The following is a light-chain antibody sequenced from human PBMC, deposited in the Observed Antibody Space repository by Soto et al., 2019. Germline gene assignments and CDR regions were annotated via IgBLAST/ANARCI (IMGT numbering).Light chain of an antibody. CDR3: SSYTSTTTLVL. Sequence: QSALTQPASVSGSPGQSITISCTGSSSDVGDYNYVSWYQQHPGKAPKVMIYEVSNRPSGVSNRFSGSKSGNTASLTISGRQAEDEADYYCSSYTSTTTLVLFGGGTKLTVL. J-gene: IGLJ2*01. V-gene: IGLV2-14*01. CDR1: SSDVGDYNY. CDR2: EVS.